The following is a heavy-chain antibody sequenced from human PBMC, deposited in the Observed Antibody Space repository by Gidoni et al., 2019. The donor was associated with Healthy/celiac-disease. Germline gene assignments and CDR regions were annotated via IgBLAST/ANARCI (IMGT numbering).Heavy chain of an antibody. V-gene: IGHV3-15*01. D-gene: IGHD3-22*01. Sequence: EVQVVGAGGGLVKPGGALRPSWEASGFTLRNAWMSGVSQAPGKGLEWVGRIKSKTDGGTTDYAAPVKGRFTISREDSKNTLYLQMNSLKTEDTAVYYCTTGHSSGYYEASYYYYGMDVWGQGTTVTVSS. CDR2: IKSKTDGGTT. CDR1: GFTLRNAW. CDR3: TTGHSSGYYEASYYYYGMDV. J-gene: IGHJ6*02.